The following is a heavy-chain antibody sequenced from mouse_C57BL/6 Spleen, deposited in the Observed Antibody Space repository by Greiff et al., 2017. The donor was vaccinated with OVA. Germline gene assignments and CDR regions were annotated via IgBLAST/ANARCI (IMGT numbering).Heavy chain of an antibody. CDR1: GFTFSSYA. D-gene: IGHD4-1*01. Sequence: EVKLVESGGGLVKPGGSLKLSCAASGFTFSSYAMSWVRQTPEKRLEWVATISDGGSYTYYPDNVKGRFTISRDNAKNNLYLQMSHLKSEDTAMYYCARDPGTGFAYWGQGTLVTVSA. V-gene: IGHV5-4*01. J-gene: IGHJ3*01. CDR3: ARDPGTGFAY. CDR2: ISDGGSYT.